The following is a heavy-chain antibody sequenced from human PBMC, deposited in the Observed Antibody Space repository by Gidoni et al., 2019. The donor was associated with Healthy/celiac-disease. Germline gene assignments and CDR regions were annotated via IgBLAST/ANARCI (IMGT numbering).Heavy chain of an antibody. CDR1: GYRFTSYW. CDR2: IYPGDSDT. V-gene: IGHV5-51*01. J-gene: IGHJ6*02. D-gene: IGHD6-19*01. CDR3: ARSPYSSGWDNGMDV. Sequence: EVQLVQSGAEGKKPGESLKIACKGSGYRFTSYWIGWVRQMPGKGLEWMGIIYPGDSDTRYSPSFQGQVTISADKSISTAYLQWSSLKASDTAMYYCARSPYSSGWDNGMDVWGQGTTVTVSS.